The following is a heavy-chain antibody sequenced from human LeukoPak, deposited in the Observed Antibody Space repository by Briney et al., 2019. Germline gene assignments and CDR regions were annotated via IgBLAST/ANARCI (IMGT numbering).Heavy chain of an antibody. CDR3: ASVYRYNVGLYFFAY. J-gene: IGHJ4*01. CDR1: GYAFTNYG. V-gene: IGHV1-18*01. CDR2: ISGNGDNT. D-gene: IGHD1-1*01. Sequence: ASVKVSCKASGYAFTNYGLSWVRQAPGHGLEWMGWISGNGDNTKYVEEFQGRVTMTIDTYASTVYMELRGLRSDDTAVYYCASVYRYNVGLYFFAYGVHGTMVTVSS.